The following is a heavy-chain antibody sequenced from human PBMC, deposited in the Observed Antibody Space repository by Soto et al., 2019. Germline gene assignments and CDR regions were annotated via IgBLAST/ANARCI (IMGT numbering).Heavy chain of an antibody. V-gene: IGHV1-2*04. Sequence: ASVKVSCKASGYTFTGYYMRWVRQAPGQGLEWMGWINPNSGGTNYAQKFQGWVTMTRDTSISTAYMELSRLRSDDTAVYYCARTLYGDNVDYWGQGTLVTVSS. D-gene: IGHD4-17*01. CDR3: ARTLYGDNVDY. J-gene: IGHJ4*02. CDR2: INPNSGGT. CDR1: GYTFTGYY.